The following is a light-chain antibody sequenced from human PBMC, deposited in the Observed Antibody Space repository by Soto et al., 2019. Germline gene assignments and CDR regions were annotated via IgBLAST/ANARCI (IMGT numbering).Light chain of an antibody. Sequence: QSALTQPLSVSGSPGQSVTLSCTGTSSDVGGYNYVSWYQQHPGKAPKLMIDDVNKRPSGVPDRFSGSRSGNTASLTISGLQAEDEADYYCCSYAGSYTWVFGGGTKLTVL. CDR2: DVN. CDR3: CSYAGSYTWV. CDR1: SSDVGGYNY. V-gene: IGLV2-11*01. J-gene: IGLJ3*02.